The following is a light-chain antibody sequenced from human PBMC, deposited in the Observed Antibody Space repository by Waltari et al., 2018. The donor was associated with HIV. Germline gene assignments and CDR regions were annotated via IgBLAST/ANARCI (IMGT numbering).Light chain of an antibody. Sequence: DIVMTQSPDSLAVSLGERATINCKSRQSVLYSSNNKIYLAWYQQKPGQPPRLLIYWTSTRESGVPDRFSGIESGTDFTLTISSLQAEDVAIYYGQQLYGNPWPFGQGTKVEIK. CDR3: QQLYGNPWP. CDR1: QSVLYSSNNKIY. J-gene: IGKJ1*01. V-gene: IGKV4-1*01. CDR2: WTS.